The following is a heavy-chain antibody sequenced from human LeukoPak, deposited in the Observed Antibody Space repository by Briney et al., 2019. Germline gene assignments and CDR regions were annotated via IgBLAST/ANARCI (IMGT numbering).Heavy chain of an antibody. CDR3: TRLSPDFWSGYTFDY. Sequence: GGSLRLSCAASGFTFSGSAMHWVRQASGKGLEWVGRIRSKANSYATAYAASVKGRFTISRDDSKNTAYLQMNSLKTKDTAVYYCTRLSPDFWSGYTFDYWGQGTLVTVSS. CDR1: GFTFSGSA. V-gene: IGHV3-73*01. D-gene: IGHD3-3*01. CDR2: IRSKANSYAT. J-gene: IGHJ4*02.